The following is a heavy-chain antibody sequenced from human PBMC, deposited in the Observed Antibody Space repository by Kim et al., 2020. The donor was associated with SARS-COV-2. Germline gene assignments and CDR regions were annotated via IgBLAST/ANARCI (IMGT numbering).Heavy chain of an antibody. CDR1: GGTFSSYA. V-gene: IGHV1-69*04. D-gene: IGHD6-13*01. CDR2: IIPILGIA. Sequence: SVKVSCKASGGTFSSYAISWVRQAPGQGLEWMGRIIPILGIANYAQKFQGRVTITADKSTSTAFMELSSLRSEDTAVYYCARSRYSSSWAPYYFDYWGQGTLVTVSS. J-gene: IGHJ4*02. CDR3: ARSRYSSSWAPYYFDY.